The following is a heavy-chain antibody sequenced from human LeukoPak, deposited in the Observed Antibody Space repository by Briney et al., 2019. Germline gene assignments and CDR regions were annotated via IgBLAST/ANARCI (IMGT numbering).Heavy chain of an antibody. CDR2: ISSTSSYI. CDR1: GFTFSSYS. D-gene: IGHD1-26*01. CDR3: ARELRGQWSCFDI. Sequence: GGSLRLSCAASGFTFSSYSMNWVRQAPGKGLEWVSSISSTSSYIYYADSVKGRFTIFRDNAKNSLYLQMNSLRAEDTAVYYCARELRGQWSCFDIWGEGTMVTDPS. V-gene: IGHV3-21*01. J-gene: IGHJ3*02.